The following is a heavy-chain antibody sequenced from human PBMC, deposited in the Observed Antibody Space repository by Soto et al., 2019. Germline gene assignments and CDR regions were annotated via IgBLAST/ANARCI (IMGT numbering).Heavy chain of an antibody. D-gene: IGHD2-2*01. CDR2: ISYDGSNK. CDR3: ARDPSGYCSSTSCFWSTYDC. J-gene: IGHJ4*02. Sequence: QVQLVESGGGVVQPGRSLRLSCAASGFTFSSYAMHWVRQAPGKGLEWVAVISYDGSNKYYADSVKGRFTISRDNSKNTLYLQMNSLRAEDTAVYYCARDPSGYCSSTSCFWSTYDCWGQGTLVTVSS. CDR1: GFTFSSYA. V-gene: IGHV3-30-3*01.